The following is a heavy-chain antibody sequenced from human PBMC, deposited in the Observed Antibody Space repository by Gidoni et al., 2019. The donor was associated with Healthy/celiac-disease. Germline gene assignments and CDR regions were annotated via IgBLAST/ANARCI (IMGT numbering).Heavy chain of an antibody. CDR2: IYYSGST. CDR3: ARGLGQVVYFDY. V-gene: IGHV4-31*03. J-gene: IGHJ4*02. D-gene: IGHD3-22*01. Sequence: QLQLQESGPGLVKPSQTLSLTCSVSRGSISSGGYYWAWIPQHPGKGLEWIGYIYYSGSTYYNPYLKSRVTISVDTSKNQFSLKLSSVTAADTAVYYCARGLGQVVYFDYWGQGTLVTVSS. CDR1: RGSISSGGYY.